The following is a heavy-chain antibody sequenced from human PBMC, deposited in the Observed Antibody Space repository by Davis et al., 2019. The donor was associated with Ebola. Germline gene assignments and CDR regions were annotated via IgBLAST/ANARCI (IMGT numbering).Heavy chain of an antibody. V-gene: IGHV3-48*03. D-gene: IGHD2-2*01. J-gene: IGHJ6*02. CDR3: ARWLVVPAAMLRYYYYGMDV. CDR1: GFTFSSYE. Sequence: GGSLRLSCAASGFTFSSYEMNWVRQAPGKGLEWVSYISSSGSTIYYADSVKGRFTISRDNAKNSLYLQMNSLRAEDTAVYYCARWLVVPAAMLRYYYYGMDVWGQGTTVTVSS. CDR2: ISSSGSTI.